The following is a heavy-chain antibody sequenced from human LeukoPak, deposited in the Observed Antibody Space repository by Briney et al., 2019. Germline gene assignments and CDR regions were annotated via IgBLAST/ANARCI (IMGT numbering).Heavy chain of an antibody. D-gene: IGHD4-17*01. J-gene: IGHJ3*02. Sequence: ASVKVSCTASGYTFTSYGISWVRQAPGQGLEWMGWISAYNGNTNYAQKLQGRVTMTTDTSTSTAYMELRSLRSDDTAVYYCARDIHDYGDYGWDAFDIWGQGTMVTVSS. CDR1: GYTFTSYG. CDR3: ARDIHDYGDYGWDAFDI. CDR2: ISAYNGNT. V-gene: IGHV1-18*01.